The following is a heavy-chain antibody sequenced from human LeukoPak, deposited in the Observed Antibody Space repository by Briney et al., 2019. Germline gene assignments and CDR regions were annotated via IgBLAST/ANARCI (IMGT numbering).Heavy chain of an antibody. V-gene: IGHV4-59*01. J-gene: IGHJ4*02. Sequence: PSETLSLTCTLSGGSISTYYWSWIRQPPGKGLEWIGYIYHRGSTNYNPSLKSRVTISVDTSKNQFSLKLSSVTAADTAVYYCARGGGYASPIGYWGQGALVTVSS. D-gene: IGHD5-12*01. CDR2: IYHRGST. CDR1: GGSISTYY. CDR3: ARGGGYASPIGY.